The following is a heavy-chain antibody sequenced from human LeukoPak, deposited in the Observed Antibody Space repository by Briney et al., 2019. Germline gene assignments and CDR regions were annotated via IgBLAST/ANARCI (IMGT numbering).Heavy chain of an antibody. D-gene: IGHD4-23*01. CDR2: ISWNSGSI. CDR1: GFTFDDYA. J-gene: IGHJ4*02. CDR3: AKERKLLPFDC. Sequence: PGRSLRLSCAASGFTFDDYAMHWVRQAPGKGLEWVSGISWNSGSIGYADSVKGRFTISRDNSENTLYLQMNSLRAEDTAVYYCAKERKLLPFDCWGQGTLVTVSS. V-gene: IGHV3-9*01.